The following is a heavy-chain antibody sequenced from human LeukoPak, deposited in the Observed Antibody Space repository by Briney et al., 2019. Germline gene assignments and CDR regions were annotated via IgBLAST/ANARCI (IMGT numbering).Heavy chain of an antibody. CDR1: SFTFADYA. V-gene: IGHV3-9*01. CDR3: AKDIASRGELDY. D-gene: IGHD1-1*01. Sequence: GGSLRLSCAASSFTFADYAMHWVRQAPGKGLEWVSGISWNSGSIGYADSVKGRFTISRDNAKNSLYLQMNSVRAEDTALYYCAKDIASRGELDYWGQGTLVTVSS. J-gene: IGHJ4*02. CDR2: ISWNSGSI.